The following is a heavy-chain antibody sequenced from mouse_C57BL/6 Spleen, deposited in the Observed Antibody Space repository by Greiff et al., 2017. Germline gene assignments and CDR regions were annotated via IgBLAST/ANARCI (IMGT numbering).Heavy chain of an antibody. Sequence: EVQLQQSGPELVKPGASVKISCKASGYTFTDYYMNWVKQSHGKSLEWIGDINPNNGGTSYNQKFKGKATVTVDKSSSTAYMELRSLTSEDSAVYYCAREDGYWGQGTTLTVSS. V-gene: IGHV1-26*01. J-gene: IGHJ2*01. CDR2: INPNNGGT. CDR3: AREDGY. CDR1: GYTFTDYY.